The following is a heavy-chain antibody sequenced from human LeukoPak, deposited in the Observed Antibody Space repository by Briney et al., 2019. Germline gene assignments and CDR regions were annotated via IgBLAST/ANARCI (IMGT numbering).Heavy chain of an antibody. Sequence: PSQTLSLTCTVSGGSISSGDYYWSWIRQPPGKGLEWIGYIYYSGSTYYNPSLKSRVTISVHTSKNQFSLKLSSVTAADTAVYYCASHPYDFWSGYLGYFDYWGQGTLVTVSS. CDR3: ASHPYDFWSGYLGYFDY. D-gene: IGHD3-3*01. CDR2: IYYSGST. CDR1: GGSISSGDYY. J-gene: IGHJ4*02. V-gene: IGHV4-30-4*01.